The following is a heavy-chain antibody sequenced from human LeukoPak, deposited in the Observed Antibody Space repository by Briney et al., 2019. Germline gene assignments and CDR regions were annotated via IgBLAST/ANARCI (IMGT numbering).Heavy chain of an antibody. CDR2: INPSGGST. Sequence: ASVKVSCKASGYTFTSYYMHWVRQAPGQGLEWMGIINPSGGSTSYAQKFQGRVTMTRDTSTSTVYMELSSLRSEDTAVYYCAREEGYRSGGSRTLKGLNWFDPWGQGTLVTVSS. V-gene: IGHV1-46*01. CDR3: AREEGYRSGGSRTLKGLNWFDP. D-gene: IGHD2-15*01. J-gene: IGHJ5*02. CDR1: GYTFTSYY.